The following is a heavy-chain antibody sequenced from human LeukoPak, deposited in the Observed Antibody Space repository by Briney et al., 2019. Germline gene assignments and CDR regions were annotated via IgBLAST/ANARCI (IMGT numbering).Heavy chain of an antibody. CDR3: ARVETGVGPDF. Sequence: PSETLSLTCAVYGGSFSGYYWSWIRQPPGKGLEWIGEINHSGSTNDNPSLKSRVTISVDTSKNEFSLRLTSVTAADTAVYYCARVETGVGPDFWGQGALVTVSS. V-gene: IGHV4-34*01. D-gene: IGHD1-26*01. CDR1: GGSFSGYY. CDR2: INHSGST. J-gene: IGHJ4*02.